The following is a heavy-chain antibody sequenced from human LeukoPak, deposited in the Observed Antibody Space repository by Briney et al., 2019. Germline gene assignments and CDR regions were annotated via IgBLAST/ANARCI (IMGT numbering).Heavy chain of an antibody. D-gene: IGHD2-15*01. CDR1: GFTFSSYG. Sequence: GGSLRLSCAASGFTFSSYGMHWVRQAPGKGLEWVAFIRYDGSNKYYADSVKGRFTISRDNSKNTLYPQMNSLRAEDTAVYYCAKDPQIVVVVAANGGYWGQGTLVTVSS. CDR3: AKDPQIVVVVAANGGY. V-gene: IGHV3-30*02. CDR2: IRYDGSNK. J-gene: IGHJ4*02.